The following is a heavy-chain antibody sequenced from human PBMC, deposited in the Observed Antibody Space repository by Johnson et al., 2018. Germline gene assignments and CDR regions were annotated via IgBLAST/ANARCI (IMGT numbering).Heavy chain of an antibody. V-gene: IGHV3-15*07. J-gene: IGHJ6*03. D-gene: IGHD1-1*01. Sequence: VQLVESGGGLIQPGGSLRLSCAASGFTFSNAWMNWVRQAPGKGLEWVGRIKSKTDGGTTDYAAPVKGRFTISRDDSKHTLYLQMNSLKPQDTAVYYCPTVWNDPIDYYMDVWGKGTTVTVSS. CDR2: IKSKTDGGTT. CDR1: GFTFSNAW. CDR3: PTVWNDPIDYYMDV.